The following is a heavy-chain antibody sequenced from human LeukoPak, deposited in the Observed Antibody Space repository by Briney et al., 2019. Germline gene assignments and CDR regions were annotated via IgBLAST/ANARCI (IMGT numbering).Heavy chain of an antibody. CDR3: ASPRGFGYGYFDY. J-gene: IGHJ4*02. Sequence: SETLSLTCTVSGGSISSSSAYWGWIRQPPGKGLEWIGSIYYSKNTYYNPSLKSRVTISADTSKNQFSLTLGSVSATDTAVYYCASPRGFGYGYFDYWGQGTLVTVSS. D-gene: IGHD5-18*01. CDR1: GGSISSSSAY. V-gene: IGHV4-39*01. CDR2: IYYSKNT.